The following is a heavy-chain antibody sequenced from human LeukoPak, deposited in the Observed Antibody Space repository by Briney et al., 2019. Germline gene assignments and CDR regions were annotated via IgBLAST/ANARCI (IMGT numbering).Heavy chain of an antibody. CDR2: IYYSGST. D-gene: IGHD6-13*01. J-gene: IGHJ4*02. CDR1: GGSISSYY. CDR3: ARVYSSSWLYCDY. Sequence: SETLSLTCTVSGGSISSYYWSWIRQPPGKGLEWIGYIYYSGSTNYNPSLKSRVTISVDTSKNQFSLKLSSVTAADTAVYYCARVYSSSWLYCDYWCQGTLVTVSS. V-gene: IGHV4-59*01.